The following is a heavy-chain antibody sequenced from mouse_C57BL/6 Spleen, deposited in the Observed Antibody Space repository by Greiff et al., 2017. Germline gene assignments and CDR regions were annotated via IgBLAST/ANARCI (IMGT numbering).Heavy chain of an antibody. J-gene: IGHJ2*01. CDR2: INYDGSST. CDR1: GFTFSDYY. V-gene: IGHV5-16*01. D-gene: IGHD3-2*02. CDR3: ARDHGSGFDY. Sequence: EVKLVESEGGLVQPGRSLQLSCTASGFTFSDYYMAWVRQVPEKGLEWVANINYDGSSTYYLDSLKSRFIISRDNAKNILYLQMSSLKSEDTATYYCARDHGSGFDYWGQGTTLTVSS.